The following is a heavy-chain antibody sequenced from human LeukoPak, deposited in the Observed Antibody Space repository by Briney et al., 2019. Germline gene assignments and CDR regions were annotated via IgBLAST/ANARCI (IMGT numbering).Heavy chain of an antibody. J-gene: IGHJ3*01. CDR3: ARVSVIVVENDAFDL. Sequence: GGSLRLSCAASGFTFSSYSMNWVRQAPGKGLEWVSSITSSSSYIYYADSVKGRFTISRDNAKNSLYLQMNSLRAEDTAVYYCARVSVIVVENDAFDLWGQGTMVTVSS. D-gene: IGHD3-22*01. CDR1: GFTFSSYS. CDR2: ITSSSSYI. V-gene: IGHV3-21*01.